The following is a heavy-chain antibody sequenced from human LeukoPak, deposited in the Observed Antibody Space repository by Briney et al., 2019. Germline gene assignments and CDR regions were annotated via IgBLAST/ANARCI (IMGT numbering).Heavy chain of an antibody. CDR3: AKDRGTVTTYNWFDP. CDR1: GFTFSSHT. D-gene: IGHD4-17*01. CDR2: ISGSGGST. J-gene: IGHJ5*02. V-gene: IGHV3-23*01. Sequence: GGSLRLSCAASGFTFSSHTMNWVRQAPGKGLEWVSAISGSGGSTYYADSVKGRFTISRDNSKNTLYLQMNSLRAEDTAVYYCAKDRGTVTTYNWFDPWGQGTLVTVSS.